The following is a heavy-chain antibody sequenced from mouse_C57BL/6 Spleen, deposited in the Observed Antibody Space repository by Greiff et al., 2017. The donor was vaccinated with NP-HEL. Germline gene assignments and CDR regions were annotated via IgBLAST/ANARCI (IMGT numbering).Heavy chain of an antibody. CDR2: ISYDGSN. CDR3: AKAPYYYGSSYYFDY. D-gene: IGHD1-1*01. CDR1: GYSITSGYY. V-gene: IGHV3-6*01. J-gene: IGHJ2*01. Sequence: DVKLQESGPGLVKPSQSLSLTCSVTGYSITSGYYWNWIRQPPGNKPEWMGYISYDGSNNYNPTFKNRISITRDTSKNQFFLKLNSVTTEDTATYYCAKAPYYYGSSYYFDYWGQGTTLTVSS.